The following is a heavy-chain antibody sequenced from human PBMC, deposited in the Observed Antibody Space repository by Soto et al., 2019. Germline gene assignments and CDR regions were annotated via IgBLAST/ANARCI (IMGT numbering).Heavy chain of an antibody. CDR2: IYHSGST. CDR3: ARGRLFGSGPYGMDV. D-gene: IGHD3-10*01. Sequence: SETLSLTCAVSGGSISSSNWWSWVRQPPGKGLEWIGSIYHSGSTNYNPSLKSRVTISVDTSKNQFSLKLSSVTAADTAVYYCARGRLFGSGPYGMDVWGQGTTVTVSS. CDR1: GGSISSSNW. J-gene: IGHJ6*02. V-gene: IGHV4-4*02.